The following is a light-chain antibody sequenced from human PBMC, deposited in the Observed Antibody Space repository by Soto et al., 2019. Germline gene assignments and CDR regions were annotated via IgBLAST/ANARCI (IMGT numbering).Light chain of an antibody. Sequence: DIQMTQSPSSLSASVGDRVTITCRASQAISNWLAWYQQKPEKAPKSLIYAASSLHSGVPSRFSGSGSGTHFTLTISSLQPEDSATYYCQQYNTYPVTFGQGTRLEIK. J-gene: IGKJ5*01. CDR1: QAISNW. CDR3: QQYNTYPVT. V-gene: IGKV1D-16*01. CDR2: AAS.